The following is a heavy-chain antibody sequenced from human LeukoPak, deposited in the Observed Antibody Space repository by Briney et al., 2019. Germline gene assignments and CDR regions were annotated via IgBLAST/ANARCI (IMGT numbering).Heavy chain of an antibody. CDR2: IYYSGAT. D-gene: IGHD1-26*01. CDR3: ARDLAGEWERLDY. J-gene: IGHJ4*02. V-gene: IGHV4-31*03. Sequence: SETLSLTCTVSGGSISSAGYYWGWIRQHPGKGLEWMGYIYYSGATYYTPSLKSRLTMSVDTSYKQFSLRLSSVTAADTAVYYCARDLAGEWERLDYWGQGILVTVSS. CDR1: GGSISSAGYY.